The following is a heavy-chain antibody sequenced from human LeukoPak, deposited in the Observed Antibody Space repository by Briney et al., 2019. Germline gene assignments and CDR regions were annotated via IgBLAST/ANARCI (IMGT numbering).Heavy chain of an antibody. Sequence: TGGSLRLSCAASGFTFSSYAMSWVRQAPGKGLEWVSAISGSGGSTYYADSVKGRFTISRDNSKNTLYLQMNSLRAEDTAVYYCAKGGYDILTGYHYWGQGTLVTVSS. CDR1: GFTFSSYA. CDR2: ISGSGGST. V-gene: IGHV3-23*01. CDR3: AKGGYDILTGYHY. J-gene: IGHJ4*02. D-gene: IGHD3-9*01.